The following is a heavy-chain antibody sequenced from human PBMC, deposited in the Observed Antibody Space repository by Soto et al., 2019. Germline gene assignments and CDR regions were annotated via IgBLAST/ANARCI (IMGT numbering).Heavy chain of an antibody. D-gene: IGHD3-10*01. CDR3: AKIYYGSGYYYYGLDV. J-gene: IGHJ6*02. V-gene: IGHV3-23*01. CDR1: GFTFNSYA. Sequence: GGSLRLSCAASGFTFNSYAMNWVRQAPGKGLEWVSAISGSGGSIYYADSVKGRFTISRDSSKNTLSLQMNSLRAEDTAVYYCAKIYYGSGYYYYGLDVWGQGTTVTVSS. CDR2: ISGSGGSI.